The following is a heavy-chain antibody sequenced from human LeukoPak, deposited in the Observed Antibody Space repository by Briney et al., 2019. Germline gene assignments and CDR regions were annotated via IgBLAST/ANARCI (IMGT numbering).Heavy chain of an antibody. J-gene: IGHJ4*02. CDR1: GYIFTTYD. CDR3: ARGRGYSSSWYGSRDY. CDR2: MNPNSGNT. V-gene: IGHV1-8*02. Sequence: ASVKVSCKAAGYIFTTYDINWVRQATGQGLEWMGWMNPNSGNTGYAQKFQGRVTMTRNTSISTAYMELSSLRSEDTAVYYCARGRGYSSSWYGSRDYWGQGTLVTVSS. D-gene: IGHD6-13*01.